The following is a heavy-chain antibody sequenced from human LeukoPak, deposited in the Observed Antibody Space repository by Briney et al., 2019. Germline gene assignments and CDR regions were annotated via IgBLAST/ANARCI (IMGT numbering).Heavy chain of an antibody. D-gene: IGHD3-10*01. CDR2: ISGSGNTI. CDR3: AKRGVVIRVILVGFHKEAYYFDS. CDR1: GFTFSSYE. V-gene: IGHV3-48*03. Sequence: PGGSLRLSCAASGFTFSSYEMNWVRQAPGKGLEWLSYISGSGNTIYYADSVQGRFTISRDNAKNSLYLQMNSLRAEDTAVYFCAKRGVVIRVILVGFHKEAYYFDSWGQGALVTVSS. J-gene: IGHJ4*02.